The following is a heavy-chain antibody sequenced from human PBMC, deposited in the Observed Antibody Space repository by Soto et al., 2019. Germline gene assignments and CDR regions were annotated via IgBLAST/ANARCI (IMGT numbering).Heavy chain of an antibody. CDR2: INHSGST. V-gene: IGHV4-34*01. J-gene: IGHJ6*02. CDR1: GGSFSGYY. Sequence: SETLSLTCAVYGGSFSGYYWSWIRQPPGKGLEWIGEINHSGSTNYNPSLKSRVTISVDTSKNQFSLKLSSVTAADTAVYYCARGALRFLEWLLYGPGTGLDVWGQGTTGTVSS. CDR3: ARGALRFLEWLLYGPGTGLDV. D-gene: IGHD3-3*01.